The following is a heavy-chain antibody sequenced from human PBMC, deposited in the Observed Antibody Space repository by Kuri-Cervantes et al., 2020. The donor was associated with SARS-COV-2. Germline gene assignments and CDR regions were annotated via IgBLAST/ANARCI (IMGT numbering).Heavy chain of an antibody. CDR3: ARVRRWLQSNDAFDI. J-gene: IGHJ3*02. D-gene: IGHD5-24*01. V-gene: IGHV3-21*01. Sequence: GESLKISCAASGFTFSSYSMNWVRQAPGKGLEWVSSISSSSYIYYADSVKGRFTISRDNAKNSLYLQMNSLRAEDTAVYYCARVRRWLQSNDAFDIWGQGTMVTVSS. CDR1: GFTFSSYS. CDR2: ISSSSYI.